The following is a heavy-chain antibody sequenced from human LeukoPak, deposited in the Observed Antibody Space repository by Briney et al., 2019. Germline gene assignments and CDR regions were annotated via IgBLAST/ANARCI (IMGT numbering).Heavy chain of an antibody. Sequence: GGSLRLSCAASGFTFSRYPMTWVRQAPGKGLEWVSAISDSGGATYHADSVKGRFTISRDNSRDTLYLQMNSLRAEDTAIYYCAKNEPHGSGSYLDCWGQGTLVTVSS. D-gene: IGHD3-10*01. CDR3: AKNEPHGSGSYLDC. CDR2: ISDSGGAT. V-gene: IGHV3-23*01. CDR1: GFTFSRYP. J-gene: IGHJ4*02.